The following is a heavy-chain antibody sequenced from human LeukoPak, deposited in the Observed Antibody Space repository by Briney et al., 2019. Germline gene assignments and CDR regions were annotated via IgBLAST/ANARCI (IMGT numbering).Heavy chain of an antibody. J-gene: IGHJ4*02. CDR2: INHSGST. Sequence: SETLPLTCAVHGGSFSGYYWSWIRQPPGKGLEWIGEINHSGSTNYNPSLKSRVTISVDTSKNQFSLKLSSVTAADTAVYYCARGLRGYSYGYHYWGQGTLVTVSS. CDR3: ARGLRGYSYGYHY. V-gene: IGHV4-34*01. CDR1: GGSFSGYY. D-gene: IGHD5-18*01.